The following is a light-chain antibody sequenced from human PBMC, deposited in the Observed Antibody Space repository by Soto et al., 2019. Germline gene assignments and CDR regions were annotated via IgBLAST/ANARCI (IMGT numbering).Light chain of an antibody. V-gene: IGKV3-15*01. CDR1: QSVSSN. CDR2: GAS. Sequence: EIVMTQSPATLSVSTGERVTLSCRASQSVSSNLAWYQQKPGQAPRLLIYGASTRATGIPARFSGSGSGTEFTLTISSLQSEDFAVYYCQQYNNLPPETFGQGTKVDIK. J-gene: IGKJ1*01. CDR3: QQYNNLPPET.